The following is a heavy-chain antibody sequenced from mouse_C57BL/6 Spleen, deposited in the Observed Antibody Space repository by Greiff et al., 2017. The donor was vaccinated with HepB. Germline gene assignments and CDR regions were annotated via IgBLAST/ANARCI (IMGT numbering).Heavy chain of an antibody. CDR3: ARRSFYGSSYVDY. J-gene: IGHJ2*01. D-gene: IGHD1-1*01. CDR2: INPYNGDT. CDR1: GYSFTGYF. Sequence: VQLQQSGPELVKPGDSVKISCKASGYSFTGYFMNWVMQSHGKSLEWIGRINPYNGDTFYNQKFKGKATLTVDKSSSTAHMELRSLTSEDSAVYYCARRSFYGSSYVDYWGQGTTLTVSS. V-gene: IGHV1-20*01.